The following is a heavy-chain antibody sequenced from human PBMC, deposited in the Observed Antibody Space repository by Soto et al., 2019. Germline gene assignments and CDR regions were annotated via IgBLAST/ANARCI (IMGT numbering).Heavy chain of an antibody. CDR2: INAGNGNT. CDR3: ARRGALVVPAAIHYYYYGMDV. Sequence: ASVKVSCKASGYSFTSYAMHWVRQAPGQRLEWMGWINAGNGNTKYSQKFQGRVTITRDTSASTAYMELSSLRSEDTAVYYCARRGALVVPAAIHYYYYGMDVWGQGTTVTVSS. J-gene: IGHJ6*02. V-gene: IGHV1-3*01. D-gene: IGHD2-2*01. CDR1: GYSFTSYA.